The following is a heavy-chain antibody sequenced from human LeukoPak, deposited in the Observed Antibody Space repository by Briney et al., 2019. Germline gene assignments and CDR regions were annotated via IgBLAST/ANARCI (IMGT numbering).Heavy chain of an antibody. J-gene: IGHJ5*02. Sequence: GGSLRLSCTASGFTFSTYGMHWVRQAPGKGLEWVAVISYDGGSKYYTDSVKGRFTISRDNSKNTLFLQMNSLGHEDTAMFYCARDANYFGSGMTFNWFDPWGQGTLVTVSS. CDR3: ARDANYFGSGMTFNWFDP. D-gene: IGHD3-10*01. V-gene: IGHV3-30*03. CDR1: GFTFSTYG. CDR2: ISYDGGSK.